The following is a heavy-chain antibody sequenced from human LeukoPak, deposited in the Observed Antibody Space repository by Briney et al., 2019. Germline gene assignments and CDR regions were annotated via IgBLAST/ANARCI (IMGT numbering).Heavy chain of an antibody. D-gene: IGHD6-13*01. V-gene: IGHV1-2*04. CDR2: INPNSGGT. CDR1: GYTFTGYY. J-gene: IGHJ5*02. CDR3: ARDNSSSRYNWFDP. Sequence: ASVKVSCKASGYTFTGYYMDWVRQAPGQGLEWMGWINPNSGGTNYAQKFQGWVTMTRDTSISTAYMELSRLRSDDTAVYYCARDNSSSRYNWFDPWGQGTLVTVSS.